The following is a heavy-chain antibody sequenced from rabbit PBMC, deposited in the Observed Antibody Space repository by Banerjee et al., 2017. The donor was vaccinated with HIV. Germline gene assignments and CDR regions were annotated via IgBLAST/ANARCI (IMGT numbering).Heavy chain of an antibody. CDR3: ARDLNGGSIYWDL. CDR1: GFSFSSSYW. J-gene: IGHJ3*01. V-gene: IGHV1S45*01. D-gene: IGHD8-1*01. Sequence: QEQLEESGGDLVKPEGSLTLTCTASGFSFSSSYWICWVRQAPGKGLEWIACIYGGSSGSTTYASWAKGRFTISKTSSTTVTLQMTSLTAADTATYFCARDLNGGSIYWDLWGQGTLVTVS. CDR2: IYGGSSGST.